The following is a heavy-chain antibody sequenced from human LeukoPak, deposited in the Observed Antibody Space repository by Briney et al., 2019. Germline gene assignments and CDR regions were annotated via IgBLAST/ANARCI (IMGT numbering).Heavy chain of an antibody. J-gene: IGHJ3*02. D-gene: IGHD2-21*01. CDR1: GFTFSTYT. CDR3: ARSLIADGAFDI. Sequence: GSVRLSCAASGFTFSTYTMNWVRQAPGKGLEWVSDISSSGSYIDYADSVKGRFTISRDNAKNSLFLQMNSLRVEDTAVYYCARSLIADGAFDIWGQGTTVTPSS. CDR2: ISSSGSYI. V-gene: IGHV3-21*01.